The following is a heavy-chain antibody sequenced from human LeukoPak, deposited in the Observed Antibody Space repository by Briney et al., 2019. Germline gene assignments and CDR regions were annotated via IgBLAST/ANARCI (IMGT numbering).Heavy chain of an antibody. CDR1: GFTFDDCA. CDR3: AKDGAVAGIPSGYFQH. J-gene: IGHJ1*01. V-gene: IGHV3-9*01. CDR2: ISWNSGSI. D-gene: IGHD6-19*01. Sequence: GGSLRLSCAASGFTFDDCAIHWVRQAPGKGLEWVSGISWNSGSIGYADSVKGRFTISRDNAKNSLYLQMNSLRAEDTALYYCAKDGAVAGIPSGYFQHWGQGTLVTVSS.